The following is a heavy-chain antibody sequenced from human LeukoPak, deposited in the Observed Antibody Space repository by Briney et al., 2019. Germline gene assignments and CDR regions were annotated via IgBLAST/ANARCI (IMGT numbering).Heavy chain of an antibody. CDR3: VRHEYQRSNWFDP. J-gene: IGHJ5*02. CDR2: MNPNSGNT. CDR1: GYTFTSYD. Sequence: ASVKVSCKASGYTFTSYDINWVRQATGQGLEWMGWMNPNSGNTGYAQKFQGRVTMTRNTSISTAYMELSSLRSEDTAVYYCVRHEYQRSNWFDPWGQGTLVTVSS. V-gene: IGHV1-8*01. D-gene: IGHD2-2*01.